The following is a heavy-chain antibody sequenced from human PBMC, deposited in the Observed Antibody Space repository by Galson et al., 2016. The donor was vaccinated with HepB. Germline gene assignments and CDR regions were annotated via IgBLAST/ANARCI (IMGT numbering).Heavy chain of an antibody. CDR3: ARISGFGSGP. Sequence: TLSLTCTVSGDSVSRGGYHWSWFRQHPGKGLEWIGYNYFRGSTYYNPSLESRVNISRDSSRNQFSLTLNSVTAADTAVYFCARISGFGSGPWGQGALVTVSS. J-gene: IGHJ4*02. CDR1: GDSVSRGGYH. D-gene: IGHD3-10*01. V-gene: IGHV4-31*03. CDR2: NYFRGST.